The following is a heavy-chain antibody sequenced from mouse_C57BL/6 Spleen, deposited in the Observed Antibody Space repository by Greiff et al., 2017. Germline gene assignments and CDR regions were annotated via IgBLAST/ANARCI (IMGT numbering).Heavy chain of an antibody. CDR1: GFTFSDYG. J-gene: IGHJ2*01. V-gene: IGHV5-17*01. CDR3: TRDWYYFDC. CDR2: ISRSSSTI. Sequence: EVHLVEPGGGFVMPGGSLKLSCAASGFTFSDYGMHWVRQAPENGLEWVAYISRSSSTIYYADTVKGRFTISRDNAKNTLFLHITSLRSEDTALYYCTRDWYYFDCWGKGTTLTVSS.